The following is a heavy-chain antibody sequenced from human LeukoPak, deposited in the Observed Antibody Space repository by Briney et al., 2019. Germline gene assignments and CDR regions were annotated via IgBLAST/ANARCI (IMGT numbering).Heavy chain of an antibody. CDR1: GYTFTSYA. CDR3: ATVGEVPVATWFDY. J-gene: IGHJ4*02. Sequence: GASVKVSCEASGYTFTSYAMHWVRQAPGQRLEWMGWINAGNGNTKYSQKFQGRVTITRDTSASTAYMELSSLRSEDTAVYYCATVGEVPVATWFDYWGQGTLVTVSS. CDR2: INAGNGNT. D-gene: IGHD5-12*01. V-gene: IGHV1-3*01.